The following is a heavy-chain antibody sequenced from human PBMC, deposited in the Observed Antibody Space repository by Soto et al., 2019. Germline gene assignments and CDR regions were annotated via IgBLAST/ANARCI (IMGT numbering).Heavy chain of an antibody. CDR2: INAGNGNT. CDR3: ARGDTMVRGVISYYGMDV. D-gene: IGHD3-10*01. CDR1: GYTFTSYY. Sequence: ASVKVSCKASGYTFTSYYMHWVRQAPGQRLEWMGWINAGNGNTKYSQKFQGRVTITRDTSASTAYMELSSLRSEDTAVYYCARGDTMVRGVISYYGMDVWGQ. V-gene: IGHV1-3*01. J-gene: IGHJ6*02.